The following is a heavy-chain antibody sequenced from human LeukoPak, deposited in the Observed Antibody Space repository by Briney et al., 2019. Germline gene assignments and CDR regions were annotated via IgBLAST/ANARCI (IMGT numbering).Heavy chain of an antibody. V-gene: IGHV4-61*02. D-gene: IGHD3-3*01. CDR2: IYTTGST. Sequence: PSETLSLTCTVSGGSISSGYYYWSWIRQPAGKGLEWIGRIYTTGSTNYNPSLKSRVTISIDTSKNQFSLKLSSVTAADTAVYYCARSRQTLRFLEWSHYMDVWGKGTTVTVSS. J-gene: IGHJ6*03. CDR1: GGSISSGYYY. CDR3: ARSRQTLRFLEWSHYMDV.